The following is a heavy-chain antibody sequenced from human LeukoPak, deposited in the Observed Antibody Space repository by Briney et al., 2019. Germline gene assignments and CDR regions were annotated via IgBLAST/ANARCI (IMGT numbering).Heavy chain of an antibody. CDR2: IKSKTDGGTT. CDR3: ARDPGLPNGMSV. CDR1: GFTFSNAW. J-gene: IGHJ6*02. D-gene: IGHD3-10*01. Sequence: PGGSLRLSCAASGFTFSNAWMSWVRQAPGKGLEWVGRIKSKTDGGTTDYAAPVKGRFTISRDNSKNTLYLQMNSLRPEDTAVYYCARDPGLPNGMSVWGQGTTVTVSS. V-gene: IGHV3-15*01.